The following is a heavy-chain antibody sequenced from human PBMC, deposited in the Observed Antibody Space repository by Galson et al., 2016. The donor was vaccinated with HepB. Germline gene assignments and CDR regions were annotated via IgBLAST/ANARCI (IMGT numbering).Heavy chain of an antibody. V-gene: IGHV3-7*01. CDR1: GFTFNAHW. Sequence: SLRLSCAASGFTFNAHWMNWVRQAPGKGLEWVANIRGDGTVSYYVDSVRGRFTISRDNAKNSLYLQMNGLRVEGTAVYYCSREMTGSYFDWGQGTLVTVSS. D-gene: IGHD3-10*01. CDR2: IRGDGTVS. CDR3: SREMTGSYFD. J-gene: IGHJ4*02.